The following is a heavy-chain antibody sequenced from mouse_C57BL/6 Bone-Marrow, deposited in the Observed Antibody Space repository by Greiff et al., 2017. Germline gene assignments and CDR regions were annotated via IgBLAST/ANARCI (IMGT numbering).Heavy chain of an antibody. CDR1: GFNIKNTY. Sequence: EVKLQESVAELVRPGASVKLSCTASGFNIKNTYMHWVKQRPEQGLEWIGRIDPANGNTKYAPKFQGKATITADTSSNTAYLQLSSLTSEDTAIYYCARCPFYYGSSYRYFDVWGTGTTVIVSS. D-gene: IGHD1-1*01. V-gene: IGHV14-3*01. CDR3: ARCPFYYGSSYRYFDV. J-gene: IGHJ1*03. CDR2: IDPANGNT.